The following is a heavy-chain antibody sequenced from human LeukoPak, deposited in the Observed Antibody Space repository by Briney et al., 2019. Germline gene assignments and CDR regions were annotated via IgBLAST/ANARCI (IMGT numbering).Heavy chain of an antibody. J-gene: IGHJ4*02. CDR3: ARDPPGLMAPR. CDR1: GFTFSSYS. CDR2: ISSSSGYI. V-gene: IGHV3-21*01. D-gene: IGHD2-8*01. Sequence: GGSLRLSCAASGFTFSSYSMNWVRQAPGKGLEWVSSISSSSGYIYYADSVKGRFTISRDNAKNSLYLQMNSLRAEDTAVYYCARDPPGLMAPRWGQGTLVTVSS.